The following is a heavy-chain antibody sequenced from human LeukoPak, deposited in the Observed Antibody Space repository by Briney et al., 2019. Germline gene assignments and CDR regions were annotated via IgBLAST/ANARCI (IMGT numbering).Heavy chain of an antibody. CDR3: AREASSQQLDY. CDR1: GFTFSSYE. V-gene: IGHV3-48*03. D-gene: IGHD6-13*01. J-gene: IGHJ4*02. Sequence: GGSLRLSCAASGFTFSSYEINWVRQAPGKGLEWVSYISSSGSTIYYADSVKGRFTISRDNAKNSLYLQMNSLRAEDTAVYYCAREASSQQLDYWGQGTLVTVSS. CDR2: ISSSGSTI.